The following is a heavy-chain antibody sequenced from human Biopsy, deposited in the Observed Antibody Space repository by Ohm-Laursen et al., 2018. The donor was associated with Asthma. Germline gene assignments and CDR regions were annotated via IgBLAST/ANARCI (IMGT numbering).Heavy chain of an antibody. D-gene: IGHD6-19*01. V-gene: IGHV3-30-3*01. J-gene: IGHJ4*02. Sequence: SSLRLPRAASGFTFSSYAMHWVRQAPGKGLEWVAVISYDGSNKYYADSVKGRFTISRDNSKNTLYLQMNSLRAEDTAVYYCAREGIAVAHFDYWGQGTLVTVSS. CDR3: AREGIAVAHFDY. CDR2: ISYDGSNK. CDR1: GFTFSSYA.